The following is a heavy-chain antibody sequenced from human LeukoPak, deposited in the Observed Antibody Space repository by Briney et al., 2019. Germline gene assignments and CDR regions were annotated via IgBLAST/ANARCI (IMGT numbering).Heavy chain of an antibody. CDR1: GGSISSYY. D-gene: IGHD3-3*01. J-gene: IGHJ5*02. CDR3: ARGFGDFWCGYYSSMDNWFDP. Sequence: PSETLSLTCTVSGGSISSYYWSWIRQPPGKGLEWIGYIYTSGSTNYNPSLKSRVTISVDTSKNQFSLKLSSVTAADTAVCYCARGFGDFWCGYYSSMDNWFDPWGQGTLVTVSS. V-gene: IGHV4-4*09. CDR2: IYTSGST.